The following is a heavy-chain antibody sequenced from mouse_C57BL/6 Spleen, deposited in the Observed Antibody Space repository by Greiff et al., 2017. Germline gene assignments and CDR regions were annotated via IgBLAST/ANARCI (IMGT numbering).Heavy chain of an antibody. CDR1: GFTFSDYG. J-gene: IGHJ2*01. V-gene: IGHV5-17*01. CDR2: ISSGSSTS. CDR3: ARDHSTVGAGGD. Sequence: EVKLMESGGGLVKPGGSLKLSCAASGFTFSDYGMHWVRQAPEKGLEWVAYISSGSSTSYYADTVKGRFTISRDTAKNTLFLQMTSLRSEDTAMYYCARDHSTVGAGGDWGQGTTLTVSS. D-gene: IGHD1-1*01.